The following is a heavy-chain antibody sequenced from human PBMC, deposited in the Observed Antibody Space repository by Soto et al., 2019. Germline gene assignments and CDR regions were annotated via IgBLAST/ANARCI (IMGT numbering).Heavy chain of an antibody. CDR2: INGDDDK. CDR3: ARIPGSSWNSDAFDM. D-gene: IGHD6-13*01. Sequence: SCPTLVNPTQTLTLTCTFSGFSLTTSGMYVSWIRQPPGKALEWLALINGDDDKYYITSLKTRLTISKDTSENQVVLTMTNMDPVDTATYYCARIPGSSWNSDAFDMWGQGTMVTVS. V-gene: IGHV2-70*01. CDR1: GFSLTTSGMY. J-gene: IGHJ3*02.